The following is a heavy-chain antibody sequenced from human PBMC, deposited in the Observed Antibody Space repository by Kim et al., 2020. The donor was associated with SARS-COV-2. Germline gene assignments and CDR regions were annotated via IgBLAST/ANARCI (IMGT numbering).Heavy chain of an antibody. J-gene: IGHJ4*02. V-gene: IGHV3-23*01. CDR3: AKDPQLWFGNLLNFFDS. Sequence: GGSLRLSCAASGVTSRKCGMSWVRQAPGKGLEWVSAISDSGGNTHYADSVRGRFTISRDNSKNTLHLQMNALRVEDTAVYYCAKDPQLWFGNLLNFFDSWGQGTLVTVSS. D-gene: IGHD3-10*01. CDR1: GVTSRKCG. CDR2: ISDSGGNT.